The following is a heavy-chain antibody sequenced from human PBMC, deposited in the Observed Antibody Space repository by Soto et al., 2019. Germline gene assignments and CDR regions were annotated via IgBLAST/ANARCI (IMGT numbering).Heavy chain of an antibody. CDR2: ISSSSSTI. CDR3: ARAEGSSSWLDF. CDR1: GFTFSIYS. J-gene: IGHJ4*02. V-gene: IGHV3-48*01. Sequence: PGGSLRLSCAASGFTFSIYSMNWVRQAPGKGLEWVSYISSSSSTIHYADSVKGRFTISRDNAKNSLYLQMNSLRAEDTAVYYCARAEGSSSWLDFWGQGTLVTVSS. D-gene: IGHD6-13*01.